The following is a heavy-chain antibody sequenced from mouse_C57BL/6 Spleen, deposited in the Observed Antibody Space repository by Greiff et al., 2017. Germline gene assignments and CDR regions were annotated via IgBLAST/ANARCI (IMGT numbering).Heavy chain of an antibody. Sequence: VKLMESGPELVKPGASVKISCKASGYAFSSSWMNWVKQRPGKGLEWIGRIYPGDGDTNYNGKFKGKATLTADKSSSTAYMQLSSLTSEDSAVYFCARSGTTVVEKFAYWGQGTLVTVSA. CDR3: ARSGTTVVEKFAY. CDR2: IYPGDGDT. V-gene: IGHV1-82*01. D-gene: IGHD1-1*01. J-gene: IGHJ3*01. CDR1: GYAFSSSW.